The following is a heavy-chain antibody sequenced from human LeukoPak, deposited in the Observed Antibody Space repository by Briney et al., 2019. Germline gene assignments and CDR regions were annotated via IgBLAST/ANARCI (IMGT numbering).Heavy chain of an antibody. CDR2: ISSSSSYI. Sequence: GGSLRLSCAASGFTFSSYIMNWVRQAPGKGLEWVSSISSSSSYIYYADSVKGRFTISRDNAKNSLYLQMNSLRAEDTAVYYCARDSDYYYDSSGYYHYWGQGTLVTVSS. D-gene: IGHD3-22*01. V-gene: IGHV3-21*01. CDR3: ARDSDYYYDSSGYYHY. J-gene: IGHJ4*02. CDR1: GFTFSSYI.